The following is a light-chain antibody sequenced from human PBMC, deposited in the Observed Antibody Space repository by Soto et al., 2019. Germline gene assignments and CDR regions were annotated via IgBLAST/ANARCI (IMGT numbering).Light chain of an antibody. V-gene: IGLV2-14*01. CDR2: DVS. Sequence: QSVLTQPASVSGSPGQSIIISCTGTSSDVGAYNSVSWYQQHPGKAPKLMVYDVSNRPSGISNRFSGSKSCNTASLTISGLQSEDGADYYCSSYTSSTTRIFGGGTKLTVL. J-gene: IGLJ2*01. CDR3: SSYTSSTTRI. CDR1: SSDVGAYNS.